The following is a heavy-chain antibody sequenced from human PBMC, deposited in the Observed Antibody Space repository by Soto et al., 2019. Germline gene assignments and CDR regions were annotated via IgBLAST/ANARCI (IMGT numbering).Heavy chain of an antibody. D-gene: IGHD6-19*01. V-gene: IGHV3-48*01. J-gene: IGHJ3*02. Sequence: GGSLRLSCAASGFTFSSYSMNWVRQAPGKGLEWVSYISSSSSTIYYADSVKGRFTISRDNAKNSLYLQMNSLRAEDTAVYYCAGQWLLDAFDIWGQGTMVTVSS. CDR1: GFTFSSYS. CDR3: AGQWLLDAFDI. CDR2: ISSSSSTI.